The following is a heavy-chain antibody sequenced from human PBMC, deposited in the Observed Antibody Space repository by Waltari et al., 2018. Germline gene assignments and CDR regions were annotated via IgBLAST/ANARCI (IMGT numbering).Heavy chain of an antibody. V-gene: IGHV4-59*01. Sequence: QVQLQESGPGLVKPSETLSLTCTVSGGSISSYYWSWIRQPPGKGLEWIGYIYYSGSTNDNPARKGGVTKSVDTSKNQFSLKRNSVTAADTAVYYGARGGGFGLGGPDYWGQGTLVTVSS. CDR3: ARGGGFGLGGPDY. D-gene: IGHD3-10*01. J-gene: IGHJ4*02. CDR1: GGSISSYY. CDR2: IYYSGST.